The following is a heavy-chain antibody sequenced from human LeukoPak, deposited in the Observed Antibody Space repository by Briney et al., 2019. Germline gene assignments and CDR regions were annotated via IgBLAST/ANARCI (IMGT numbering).Heavy chain of an antibody. CDR2: IYSGGST. D-gene: IGHD2-15*01. V-gene: IGHV3-53*01. Sequence: GGSLRLSCAASGFTVKDNFMSWVRQAPGKGLEWVSVIYSGGSTYYADSVKGRFTISRDNSKNTLYLQMNSLRAEDTAGYYCAKDLRVVVVAATRGYYWGQGTLVTVSS. J-gene: IGHJ4*02. CDR3: AKDLRVVVVAATRGYY. CDR1: GFTVKDNF.